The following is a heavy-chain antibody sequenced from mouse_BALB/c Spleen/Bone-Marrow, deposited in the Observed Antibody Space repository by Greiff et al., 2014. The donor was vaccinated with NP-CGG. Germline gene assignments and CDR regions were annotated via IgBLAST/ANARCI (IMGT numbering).Heavy chain of an antibody. CDR2: ISNGGGST. V-gene: IGHV5-12*02. Sequence: EVQLQQSGGGLVQPGGSLKLSCATSGFTFSDYYMYWVRQTPEKRLEWVAYISNGGGSTDYPDTIKGRLTISRDNAKNTLYLQMRHLKTQDTAVYYCARRECSYYYAMDYWGQGTSVTVSS. D-gene: IGHD1-3*01. J-gene: IGHJ4*01. CDR3: ARRECSYYYAMDY. CDR1: GFTFSDYY.